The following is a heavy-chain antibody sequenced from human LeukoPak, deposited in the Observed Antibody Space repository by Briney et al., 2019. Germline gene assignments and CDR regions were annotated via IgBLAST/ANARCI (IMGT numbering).Heavy chain of an antibody. Sequence: SQTLSLTCAISGDSVSINSAAWNWIRQSPSRGLEWLGRTYYRSKWYNDYAVSVKSRITINPDTSKNQFSLQLNSVTPEDTAVYYCAREESDFWSGYYTGALDYWGQGTLVTVSS. V-gene: IGHV6-1*01. J-gene: IGHJ4*02. CDR1: GDSVSINSAA. D-gene: IGHD3-3*01. CDR2: TYYRSKWYN. CDR3: AREESDFWSGYYTGALDY.